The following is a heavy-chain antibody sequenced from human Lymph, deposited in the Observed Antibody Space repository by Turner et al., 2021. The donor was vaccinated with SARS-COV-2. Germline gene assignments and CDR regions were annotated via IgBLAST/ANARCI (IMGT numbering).Heavy chain of an antibody. V-gene: IGHV3-23*01. CDR1: GLTFSSYG. CDR3: ANDRVVHHARCNDYYYYGMYV. D-gene: IGHD2-2*01. Sequence: EVQLMESGGGLVHPGGSLRVACAASGLTFSSYGISWVRQAPGKGVEWVAVVSGRGGSQYFADYVMRSFTITIDNSTNMMCLLLICMRAAHTDVYDCANDRVVHHARCNDYYYYGMYVCGHGTTVPVSS. J-gene: IGHJ6*02. CDR2: VSGRGGSQ.